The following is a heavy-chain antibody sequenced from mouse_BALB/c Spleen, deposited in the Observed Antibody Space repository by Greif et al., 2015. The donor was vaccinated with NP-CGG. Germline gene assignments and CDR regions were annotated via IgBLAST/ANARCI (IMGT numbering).Heavy chain of an antibody. Sequence: EVKLQESGPGLVKPSQSLSLTCTVTGYSITSDYAWNWIRQFPGNKLEWMGYISYSGSTSYNPSLKSRISITRDTSKNQFFLQLNSVTTEDTATYYCARSYYGSSWFAYWGQGTLVTVSA. CDR2: ISYSGST. CDR1: GYSITSDYA. J-gene: IGHJ3*01. V-gene: IGHV3-2*02. CDR3: ARSYYGSSWFAY. D-gene: IGHD1-1*01.